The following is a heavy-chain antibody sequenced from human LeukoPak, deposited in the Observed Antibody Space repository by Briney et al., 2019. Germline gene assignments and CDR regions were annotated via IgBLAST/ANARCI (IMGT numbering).Heavy chain of an antibody. CDR1: GFTFSSYG. CDR2: IWYDGSNK. V-gene: IGHV3-33*01. D-gene: IGHD4-17*01. Sequence: PGRSLRLSCAASGFTFSSYGMHWVRQAPGKGLEWVAVIWYDGSNKYYADSVKGRFTISRDNSKNTLYLQMNSLRAADTAVYYCARGPALPEIYDATVTTVGYYFDYWGQGTLVTVSS. CDR3: ARGPALPEIYDATVTTVGYYFDY. J-gene: IGHJ4*02.